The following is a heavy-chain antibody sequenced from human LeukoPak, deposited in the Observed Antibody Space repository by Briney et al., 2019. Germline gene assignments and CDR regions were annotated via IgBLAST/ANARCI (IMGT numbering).Heavy chain of an antibody. CDR1: GFTFGSYS. Sequence: PGVSLRLSCAASGFTFGSYSMNWVRQAPGKGLEWVSYISSSSSTIYYADSVKGRFTISRDNAKNSLYLQMSSLRAEDTAVYYCATRVYVPYAFDIWGQGTMVTVSS. V-gene: IGHV3-48*01. J-gene: IGHJ3*02. CDR3: ATRVYVPYAFDI. CDR2: ISSSSSTI. D-gene: IGHD3-16*01.